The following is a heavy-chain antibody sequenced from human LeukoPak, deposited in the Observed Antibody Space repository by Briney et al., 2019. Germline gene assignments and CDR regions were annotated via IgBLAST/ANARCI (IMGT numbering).Heavy chain of an antibody. Sequence: PGGSLRLSCAASGFTFSSYAMSWARQAPGKGLEWVSAISGSGGNTYYADSVKGRFTISRDNSKNTLSLQMNSLRAEDTAVYYCARAPHYSNYGPYYYGMDVWGQGTTVTVSS. CDR1: GFTFSSYA. D-gene: IGHD4-11*01. J-gene: IGHJ6*02. V-gene: IGHV3-23*01. CDR2: ISGSGGNT. CDR3: ARAPHYSNYGPYYYGMDV.